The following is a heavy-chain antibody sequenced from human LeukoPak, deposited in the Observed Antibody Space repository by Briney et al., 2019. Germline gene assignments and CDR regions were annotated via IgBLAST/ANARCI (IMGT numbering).Heavy chain of an antibody. CDR3: ARFGGITVVTDRNDAFDI. CDR2: IYYSGST. CDR1: GDSISSYY. Sequence: SETLSLTCTVSGDSISSYYWSWIRQPPGKGLGWIGYIYYSGSTNYNPSLKSRVTISVDTSKNQFSLKLSSVTAADTAVYYCARFGGITVVTDRNDAFDIWGQGTMVTVSS. D-gene: IGHD4-23*01. J-gene: IGHJ3*02. V-gene: IGHV4-59*12.